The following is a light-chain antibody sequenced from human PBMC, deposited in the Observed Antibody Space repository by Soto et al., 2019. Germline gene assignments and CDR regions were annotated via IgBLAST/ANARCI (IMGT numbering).Light chain of an antibody. CDR2: GAS. CDR1: QSVSSSF. J-gene: IGKJ4*01. V-gene: IGKV3-20*01. CDR3: QQYGSSPLT. Sequence: EIVLTQSPGTLSLSPGERATLSCRASQSVSSSFLAWYQQKPGQAPRLLIYGASSRATGIQDRFSGSGSGTYFTLTISRLEHEDVAVYYCQQYGSSPLTFGGGTKVEIK.